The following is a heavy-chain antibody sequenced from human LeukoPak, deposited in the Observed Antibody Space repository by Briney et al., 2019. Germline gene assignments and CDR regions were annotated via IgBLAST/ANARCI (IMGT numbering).Heavy chain of an antibody. Sequence: SETLSLTCTVSGGSISSYYWSWIRQPPGKGLEWIGYIYYSGSTNYNPSLKSRVTRSVDTSKNQFSLKLSSVTAADTAVYYCATYAYFYDTTTFDYWGQGTLVTVSS. J-gene: IGHJ4*02. V-gene: IGHV4-59*01. D-gene: IGHD3-22*01. CDR1: GGSISSYY. CDR2: IYYSGST. CDR3: ATYAYFYDTTTFDY.